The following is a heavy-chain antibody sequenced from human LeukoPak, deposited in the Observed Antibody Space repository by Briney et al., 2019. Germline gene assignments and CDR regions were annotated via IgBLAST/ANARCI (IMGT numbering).Heavy chain of an antibody. CDR1: GGSISSSSYY. J-gene: IGHJ5*02. CDR3: ASLTTVTIPWFDP. V-gene: IGHV4-39*01. D-gene: IGHD4-17*01. CDR2: IYYSGST. Sequence: PSETLSLTCTVSGGSISSSSYYWSWIRQPPGKGLEWIGSIYYSGSTYYNPSLKSRVTISVDTSKNQFSLKLSSVTAADTAVYYCASLTTVTIPWFDPWGQGTLVTVSS.